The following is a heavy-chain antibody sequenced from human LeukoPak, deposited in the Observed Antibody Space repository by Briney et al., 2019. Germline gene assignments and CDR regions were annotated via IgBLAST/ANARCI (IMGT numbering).Heavy chain of an antibody. CDR3: ARDNSIHERGWWFDP. CDR2: INPRGTST. V-gene: IGHV1-46*01. Sequence: ASVKVSCKASGYSFTSHYMHWVRQAPGQGLEWMGLINPRGTSTIYAEKFQGRIIMTRDMSTTTDYMELSCLKSDDTAVYYCARDNSIHERGWWFDPWGQGTLVTVSS. CDR1: GYSFTSHY. D-gene: IGHD4-23*01. J-gene: IGHJ5*02.